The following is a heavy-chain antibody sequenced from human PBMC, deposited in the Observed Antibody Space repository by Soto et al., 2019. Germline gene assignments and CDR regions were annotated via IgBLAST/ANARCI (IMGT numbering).Heavy chain of an antibody. V-gene: IGHV1-69*06. CDR3: ASSYNFGLFQTRDDYGMDV. J-gene: IGHJ6*02. D-gene: IGHD3-22*01. Sequence: SVKVSCKASGGTFSSYAISWVRQAPGQGLEWMGGIIPIFGTANYAQKFQGRVTITADKSTSTAYMELSSLRSEDTAVYYCASSYNFGLFQTRDDYGMDVWGQGTTVTVSS. CDR2: IIPIFGTA. CDR1: GGTFSSYA.